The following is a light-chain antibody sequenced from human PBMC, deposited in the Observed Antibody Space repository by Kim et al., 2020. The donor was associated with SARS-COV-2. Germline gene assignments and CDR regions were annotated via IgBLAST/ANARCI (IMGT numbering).Light chain of an antibody. CDR1: SANIGSNY. J-gene: IGLJ2*01. V-gene: IGLV1-47*01. CDR2: RNN. Sequence: GKRVTISCSGSSANIGSNYVYWYQQLPGTAPKRLIYRNNQRPSGVPDRFSGSKSGTSASLAISGLRSEDEADYYCAAWDDSLSGVIFGGGTQLTVL. CDR3: AAWDDSLSGVI.